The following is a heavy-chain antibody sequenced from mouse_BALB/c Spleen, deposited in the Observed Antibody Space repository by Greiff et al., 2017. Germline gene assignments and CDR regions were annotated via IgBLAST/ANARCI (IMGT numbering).Heavy chain of an antibody. V-gene: IGHV3-2*02. D-gene: IGHD1-1*01. CDR1: GYSITSDYA. CDR2: ISYSGST. J-gene: IGHJ4*01. CDR3: ALYYGSTYYYAMDY. Sequence: EVKLVESGPGLVKPSQSLSLTCTVTGYSITSDYAWNWIRQFPGNKLEWMGYISYSGSTSYNPSLKSRISITRDTSKNQFFLQLNSVTTEDTATYYCALYYGSTYYYAMDYWGQGTSVTVSS.